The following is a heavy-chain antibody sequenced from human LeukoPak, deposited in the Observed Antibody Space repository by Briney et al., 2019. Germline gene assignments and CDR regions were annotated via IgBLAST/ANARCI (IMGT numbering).Heavy chain of an antibody. Sequence: PGGSLRLSCAASGFTLSSYSVHWVRQAPGKGLEFVSAISSNGGRTYYGNSVKGRFTISRDISKNTLYLQMGSLRPEDMAVYYCARVDYGSGCDSWGQGTLVTVSS. CDR3: ARVDYGSGCDS. CDR1: GFTLSSYS. V-gene: IGHV3-64*01. J-gene: IGHJ4*02. CDR2: ISSNGGRT. D-gene: IGHD6-19*01.